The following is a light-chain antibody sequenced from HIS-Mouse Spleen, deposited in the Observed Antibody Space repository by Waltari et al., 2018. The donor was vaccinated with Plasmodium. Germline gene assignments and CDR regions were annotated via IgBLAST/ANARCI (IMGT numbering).Light chain of an antibody. J-gene: IGLJ3*02. Sequence: SYELTQPPSVSVSPGQTARITCSGDTLPKKYAYWYQQKSGQAPVLVIYEDSKRPSGIPARFSGSSAGTMAILTISGAQVEDEADYYCYSTDSSGNHRVFGGGTKLTVL. CDR1: TLPKKY. V-gene: IGLV3-10*01. CDR3: YSTDSSGNHRV. CDR2: EDS.